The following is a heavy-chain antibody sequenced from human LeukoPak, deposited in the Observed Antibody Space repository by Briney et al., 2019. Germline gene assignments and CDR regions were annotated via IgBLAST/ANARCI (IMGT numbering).Heavy chain of an antibody. CDR2: INHSGST. D-gene: IGHD3-22*01. V-gene: IGHV4-34*01. CDR1: GGSFSGYY. J-gene: IGHJ3*02. Sequence: PSETLSLTCAVSGGSFSGYYWSWIRRPPGKGLEWILEINHSGSTNYTPSLTSRVTISVDTSKNHFSLKLRSVTGADTVVYYCARGFFGSSGYSNAFDIWGQGTMVTVSS. CDR3: ARGFFGSSGYSNAFDI.